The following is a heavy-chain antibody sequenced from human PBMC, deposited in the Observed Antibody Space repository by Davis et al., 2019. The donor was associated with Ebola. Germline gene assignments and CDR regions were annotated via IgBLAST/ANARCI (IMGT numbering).Heavy chain of an antibody. Sequence: PSETLSLTCAISGDSVFGKNGAWNWIRQSPSRGLEWLGRTYYTSKWHTDYGESVKSPITINPDTSKNQLSLQLNTVTPEDTAVYYGVRGWGRSGLDVWGQGTMVIVSS. CDR3: VRGWGRSGLDV. J-gene: IGHJ3*01. CDR1: GDSVFGKNGA. CDR2: TYYTSKWHT. V-gene: IGHV6-1*01. D-gene: IGHD3-16*01.